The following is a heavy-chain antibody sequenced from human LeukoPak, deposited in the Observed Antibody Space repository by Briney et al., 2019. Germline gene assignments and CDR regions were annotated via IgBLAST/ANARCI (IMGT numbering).Heavy chain of an antibody. D-gene: IGHD2-2*01. CDR3: WARKGFCSITSCPYFAY. J-gene: IGHJ4*02. V-gene: IGHV1-69*05. Sequence: SVKVSCKASGGTFSSYAISWVRQAPGQGLEWMGGIIPIFGTANYAQKFQGRVTITTDESPSTAYMELSSIRSEEKAVDYFWARKGFCSITSCPYFAYWGREP. CDR2: IIPIFGTA. CDR1: GGTFSSYA.